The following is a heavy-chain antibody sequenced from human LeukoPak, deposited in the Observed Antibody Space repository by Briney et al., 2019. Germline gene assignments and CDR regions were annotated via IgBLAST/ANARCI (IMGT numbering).Heavy chain of an antibody. J-gene: IGHJ6*03. D-gene: IGHD2-2*02. V-gene: IGHV1-2*02. CDR3: ARVYCSSTSCYNYYYYYYMDV. CDR2: INPNSGGT. Sequence: ASVKVSCKASGYTFTGYYMHWVRQAPGQGLEWMGWINPNSGGTNYAQKFQGRVTMTRDTSIGTAYMELSRLRSDDTAVYYCARVYCSSTSCYNYYYYYYMDVWGKGTTVTVSS. CDR1: GYTFTGYY.